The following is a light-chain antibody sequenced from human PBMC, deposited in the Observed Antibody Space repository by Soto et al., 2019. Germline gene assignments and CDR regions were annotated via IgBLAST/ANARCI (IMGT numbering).Light chain of an antibody. J-gene: IGKJ1*01. CDR3: QRYDSAPQT. V-gene: IGKV1-27*01. CDR1: QVIANY. CDR2: AAS. Sequence: DIQMTQSPSSLSASVGDRVTITCRASQVIANYLAWYQQKPGEVPKLLIYAASTLQSGVPSRFGGSGSGTDFTLTISGLQPEDVATYYCQRYDSAPQTFGHGTKVLI.